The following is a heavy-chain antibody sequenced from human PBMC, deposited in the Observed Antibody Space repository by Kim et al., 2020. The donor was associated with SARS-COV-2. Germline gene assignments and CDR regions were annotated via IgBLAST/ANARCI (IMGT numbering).Heavy chain of an antibody. J-gene: IGHJ4*02. Sequence: SETLSLTCTVSGGSISSSSYYWGWIRQPPGKGLEWIGSIYYSGSTYYNPSLKNRVTISVDTSKNQFSLKLSSVTAADTAVYYCARHSRIVVVPAASLAWGEGTLVTGSS. CDR1: GGSISSSSYY. CDR3: ARHSRIVVVPAASLA. CDR2: IYYSGST. D-gene: IGHD2-2*01. V-gene: IGHV4-39*01.